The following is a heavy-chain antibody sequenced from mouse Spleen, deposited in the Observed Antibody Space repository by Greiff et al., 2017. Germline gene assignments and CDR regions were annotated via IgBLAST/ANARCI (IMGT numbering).Heavy chain of an antibody. Sequence: VQLQQSGPELVKPGASVKMSCKASGSTFTSYYIPWGKQRPGQGLGWIGWIYPGDGSTKYNEKFKGKTTLTADKSSSTAYMLLSSLTSEDSAIYFCARGGSRNWYFDVWGAGTTVTVSS. J-gene: IGHJ1*01. CDR1: GSTFTSYY. V-gene: IGHV1S56*01. CDR3: ARGGSRNWYFDV. CDR2: IYPGDGST. D-gene: IGHD1-1*01.